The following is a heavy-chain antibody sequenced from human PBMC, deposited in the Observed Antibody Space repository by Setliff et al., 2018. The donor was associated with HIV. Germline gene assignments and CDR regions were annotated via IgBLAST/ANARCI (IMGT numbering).Heavy chain of an antibody. CDR2: ISTTGST. CDR3: ARESPDGLDY. V-gene: IGHV4-61*09. Sequence: PSETLSLTCTVSGDSISSGSYFWIWIRQPAGRGLEWIGHISTTGSTNYNPSLKSRVIMSVDTSRNQFSLKLSSVTAADTAVYYCARESPDGLDYWGQGTLVTVSS. CDR1: GDSISSGSYF. D-gene: IGHD2-8*01. J-gene: IGHJ4*02.